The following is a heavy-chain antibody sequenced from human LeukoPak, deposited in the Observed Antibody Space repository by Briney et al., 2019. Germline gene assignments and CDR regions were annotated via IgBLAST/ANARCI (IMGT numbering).Heavy chain of an antibody. Sequence: GESLKISCQGSGYSFNSYWIGWVRQMPGKGLEWMGNIYPGYSDTRYSPSFQGQVTISADKSISTAYLQWSSLKASDTAIYYYARRAASPTRTFDIWGQGTMVTVSS. D-gene: IGHD2-15*01. J-gene: IGHJ3*02. V-gene: IGHV5-51*01. CDR3: ARRAASPTRTFDI. CDR2: IYPGYSDT. CDR1: GYSFNSYW.